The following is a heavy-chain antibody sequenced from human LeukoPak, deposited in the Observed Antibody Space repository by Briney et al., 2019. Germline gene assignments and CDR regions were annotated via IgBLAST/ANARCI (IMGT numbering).Heavy chain of an antibody. CDR1: GDSVSSNSAA. Sequence: SQTLSLTCAISGDSVSSNSAAWNWIRQSPSRGLEWLGRTYYRSKWYNDYAVSVKSRITINPDTSKNQFSLQLNSVTPEDTAVYYCARESAAAGTGVRYYYGMDVWGQGTTVTVSS. CDR3: ARESAAAGTGVRYYYGMDV. V-gene: IGHV6-1*01. J-gene: IGHJ6*02. CDR2: TYYRSKWYN. D-gene: IGHD6-13*01.